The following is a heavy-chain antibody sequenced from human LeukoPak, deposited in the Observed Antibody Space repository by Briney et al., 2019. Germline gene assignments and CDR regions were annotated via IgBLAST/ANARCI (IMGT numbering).Heavy chain of an antibody. Sequence: AGGSLRLSCAASGFTFSRNAMHWVRQAPGKGLEWVAVISYDGRNQYYADSVKGRFTISRDNSKNTLYLQMNSLRAEDTAVYYCARGEPDLAAGPYYFDYWGQGTLVTVSS. CDR3: ARGEPDLAAGPYYFDY. J-gene: IGHJ4*02. D-gene: IGHD1-26*01. CDR1: GFTFSRNA. CDR2: ISYDGRNQ. V-gene: IGHV3-30*04.